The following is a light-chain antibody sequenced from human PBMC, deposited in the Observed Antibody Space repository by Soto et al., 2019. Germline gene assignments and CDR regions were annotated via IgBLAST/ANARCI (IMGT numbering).Light chain of an antibody. CDR2: KVS. CDR1: QTIFSW. V-gene: IGKV1-5*03. J-gene: IGKJ1*01. CDR3: QQYSGVWT. Sequence: DIQMTQSPSTLTASVGDSVTITCRASQTIFSWLAWYQQKPGKAPKLLIYKVSTLENGVPSRFSGSGSGTEFTLIISSLQPHDFATYYCQQYSGVWTFGQGTKVEI.